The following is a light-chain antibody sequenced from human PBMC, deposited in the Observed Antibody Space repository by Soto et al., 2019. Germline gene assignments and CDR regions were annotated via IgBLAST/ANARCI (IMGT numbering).Light chain of an antibody. CDR1: QSVRSH. CDR2: DAS. CDR3: QQYNSWLWT. Sequence: EIVLTQSPATLSVSPGERVTLSCRASQSVRSHLAWYRQRPGQVPRLLIYDASSRATGIPARFSGTGSGTEFTLIISSLQSEDSAVYYCQQYNSWLWTFGQGTKVDIK. J-gene: IGKJ1*01. V-gene: IGKV3-15*01.